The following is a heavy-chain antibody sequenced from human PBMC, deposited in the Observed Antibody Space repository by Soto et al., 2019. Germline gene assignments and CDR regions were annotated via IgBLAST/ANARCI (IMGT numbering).Heavy chain of an antibody. Sequence: GGSLRLSCAASGFTFSHFAMNWVRHSPGKGLEWISGISGSGSSTHDADSVQGRFIISRDNSNGTLYLQMDSLRADDSAVYYCAKGRRVGISSTLDLWGQGTPVTVSS. CDR1: GFTFSHFA. CDR3: AKGRRVGISSTLDL. D-gene: IGHD2-2*01. V-gene: IGHV3-23*01. CDR2: ISGSGSST. J-gene: IGHJ4*02.